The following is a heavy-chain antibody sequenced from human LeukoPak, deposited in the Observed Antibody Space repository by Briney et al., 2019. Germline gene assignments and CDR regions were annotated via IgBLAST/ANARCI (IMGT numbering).Heavy chain of an antibody. D-gene: IGHD6-19*01. CDR3: ARSQWLGDWFDP. CDR2: VSSSSSYI. Sequence: PGGSLRLSCAASGFTFSSYSMNWVRQAPGKGLEWVSSVSSSSSYIYYADSVKGRFTISRDNAKNSLYLQMNSLRAEDTAVYYCARSQWLGDWFDPWGQGTLVTVSS. V-gene: IGHV3-21*01. CDR1: GFTFSSYS. J-gene: IGHJ5*02.